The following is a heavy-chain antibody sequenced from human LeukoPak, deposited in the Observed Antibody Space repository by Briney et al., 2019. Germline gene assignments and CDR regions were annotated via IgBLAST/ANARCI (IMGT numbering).Heavy chain of an antibody. V-gene: IGHV4-4*02. J-gene: IGHJ4*02. D-gene: IGHD1-7*01. CDR2: IYHSGST. CDR3: ASSRETGTPEY. CDR1: GGSISSSNW. Sequence: SETLSLTCAVSGGSISSSNWWSWVRQPPGKGLEWIGEIYHSGSTNYNPSLKSRVTISVDKSKNQFSLKLSSVTAADTAVYYCASSRETGTPEYWGQGILVTVSS.